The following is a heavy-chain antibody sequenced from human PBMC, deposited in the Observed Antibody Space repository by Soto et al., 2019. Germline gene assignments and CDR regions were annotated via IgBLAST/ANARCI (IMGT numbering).Heavy chain of an antibody. V-gene: IGHV1-2*04. Sequence: ASVKVSCKASGYTFTGYYMHWVRQAPGQGLEWMGWINPNSGGTNYAQKFQGWVTMTRDTSISTAYMELSRLRSDDTAVYYCARGVGCSSTSRLNMDVWGKGTTVTVSS. D-gene: IGHD2-2*01. CDR2: INPNSGGT. J-gene: IGHJ6*03. CDR1: GYTFTGYY. CDR3: ARGVGCSSTSRLNMDV.